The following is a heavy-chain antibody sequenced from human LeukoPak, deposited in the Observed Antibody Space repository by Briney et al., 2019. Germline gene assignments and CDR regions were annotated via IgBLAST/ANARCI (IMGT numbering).Heavy chain of an antibody. CDR3: ARDSRSGWFAEYFQH. J-gene: IGHJ1*01. CDR2: MNPNSGNT. CDR1: GYTFTSYD. D-gene: IGHD6-19*01. Sequence: ASVKVSCKASGYTFTSYDINWVRQATGQGLEWMGWMNPNSGNTDYAQKLQGRVTMTTDTSTSTAYMELRSLRSDDTAVYYCARDSRSGWFAEYFQHWGQGTLVTVSS. V-gene: IGHV1-8*01.